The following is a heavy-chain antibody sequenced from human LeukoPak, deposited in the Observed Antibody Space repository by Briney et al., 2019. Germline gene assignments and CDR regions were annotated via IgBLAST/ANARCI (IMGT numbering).Heavy chain of an antibody. CDR1: GFTFSSYG. D-gene: IGHD3-10*01. J-gene: IGHJ4*02. Sequence: GASLRLSCAASGFTFSSYGMHSVRQAPGKGLGWVAFIRYDGSNKYYADSVKGRFTISRDKSKNTLYLQMNSLRAEDTAVYYCAKDRIIYGSGSYTSYDYWGQGTLVTVSS. V-gene: IGHV3-30*02. CDR2: IRYDGSNK. CDR3: AKDRIIYGSGSYTSYDY.